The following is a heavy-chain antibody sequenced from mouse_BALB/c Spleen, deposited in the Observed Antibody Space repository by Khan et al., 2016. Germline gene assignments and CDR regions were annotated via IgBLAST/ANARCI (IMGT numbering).Heavy chain of an antibody. D-gene: IGHD1-1*01. Sequence: EVQLQESGPGLVKPSQSLSLTCSVTGYSITSDYYWNWVRQFPGNKLEWMGYINYDGTNFNNPSLQNRISITRDTSRNQFFLKLNSVTTEDTATYYCAREDSSYGFFDVWDAGTTVTVSS. CDR2: INYDGTN. V-gene: IGHV3-6*02. J-gene: IGHJ1*01. CDR3: AREDSSYGFFDV. CDR1: GYSITSDYY.